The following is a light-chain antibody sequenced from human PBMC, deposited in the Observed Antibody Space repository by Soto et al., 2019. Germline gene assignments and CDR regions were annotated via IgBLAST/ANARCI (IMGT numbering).Light chain of an antibody. V-gene: IGLV2-14*01. CDR3: SSYTTSSTLV. CDR2: EVS. CDR1: RRDVGGYNY. J-gene: IGLJ3*02. Sequence: QSALTQPASVSGSPGQSITISCTGTRRDVGGYNYVSWYQQHPGKAPKLMIYEVSNRPSGVSNRFSGSKSGNTASLTISGLQAEDEADYYCSSYTTSSTLVFGGGTKLTVL.